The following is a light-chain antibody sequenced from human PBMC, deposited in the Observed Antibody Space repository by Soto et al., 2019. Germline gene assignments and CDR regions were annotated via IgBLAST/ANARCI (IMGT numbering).Light chain of an antibody. J-gene: IGKJ1*01. CDR1: QDIHNY. CDR3: QHYYNYPWT. V-gene: IGKV1-8*01. Sequence: AVLLTQSPSSFSASTGDRATITCRASQDIHNYLAWYQQVPGKAPKLLLYAASILQTGVPSRFSGSGSGTDFTLTLDGLQSEECATYFCQHYYNYPWTFGQGTTVE. CDR2: AAS.